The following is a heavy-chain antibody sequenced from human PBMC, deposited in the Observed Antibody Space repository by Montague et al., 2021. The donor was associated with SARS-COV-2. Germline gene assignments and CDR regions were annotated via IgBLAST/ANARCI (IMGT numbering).Heavy chain of an antibody. CDR2: TYYRSKWYN. V-gene: IGHV6-1*01. Sequence: CAISGDSVSRNSAAWNWIRQSPSRGLEWLGRTYYRSKWYNDYAVXVKSRITINPDTSKNQISLQLNSVTPEDTAVYYCARHVRSLMVRGPDFDYWGQGTLVTVSS. D-gene: IGHD3-10*01. CDR1: GDSVSRNSAA. CDR3: ARHVRSLMVRGPDFDY. J-gene: IGHJ4*02.